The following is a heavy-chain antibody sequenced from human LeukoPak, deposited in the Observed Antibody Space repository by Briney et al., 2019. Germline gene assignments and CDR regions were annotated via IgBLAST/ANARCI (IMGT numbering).Heavy chain of an antibody. CDR1: GFTFSSYS. V-gene: IGHV3-21*01. CDR3: ARDPGYCSSTSCYGGAFDI. J-gene: IGHJ3*02. CDR2: ISSGSSYI. Sequence: PGGSLRLSCAASGFTFSSYSMNWVRQAPGKGLEWVSSISSGSSYIYYADSVKGRFTISRDNAKNSLYLQMNSLRAEDTAVYYCARDPGYCSSTSCYGGAFDIWGQGTMVTVSS. D-gene: IGHD2-2*03.